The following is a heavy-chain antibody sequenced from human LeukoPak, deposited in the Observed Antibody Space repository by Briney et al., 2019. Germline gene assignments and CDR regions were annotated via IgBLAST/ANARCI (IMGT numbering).Heavy chain of an antibody. J-gene: IGHJ4*02. CDR2: IYTSGRT. D-gene: IGHD1-26*01. Sequence: SETLSLTCTVSGAPITSYYWSWIRQPAGKGLEWIGRIYTSGRTDYNPSLKSRVTMSVDTSKNQFSLKLSSVTAADTAVYYCAREVLVGASTTYFDYWGQGTLVTVSS. V-gene: IGHV4-4*07. CDR3: AREVLVGASTTYFDY. CDR1: GAPITSYY.